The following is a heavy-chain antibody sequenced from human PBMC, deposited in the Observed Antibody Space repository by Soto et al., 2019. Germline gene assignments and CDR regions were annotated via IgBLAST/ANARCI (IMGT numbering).Heavy chain of an antibody. J-gene: IGHJ5*02. CDR1: GYTFTSYD. CDR2: MNSNSGNT. Sequence: QVQLVQSGAEVKKPGASVKVSCKASGYTFTSYDINWVRQATGQGLEWMGWMNSNSGNTGYAQKGQGRGTMTRDAAISTAYVERSRLTSEDTAVYYCARGTMGWQQTNWFDRWGQGTLVTVSS. CDR3: ARGTMGWQQTNWFDR. V-gene: IGHV1-8*01. D-gene: IGHD6-13*01.